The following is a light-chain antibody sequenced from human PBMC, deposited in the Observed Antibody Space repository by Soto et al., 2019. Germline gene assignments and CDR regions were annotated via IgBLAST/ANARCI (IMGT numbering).Light chain of an antibody. CDR2: RAS. Sequence: DIQMTQSPSSLSASVGDRVTITCQASQDIKNYLNWYQQKPGKAPKLLIYRASNLETGVPSRFSGSGSGTDFTFTITSLQPEDFATYYCQQYDSLARCTFGGGTKVEIE. J-gene: IGKJ4*01. CDR1: QDIKNY. V-gene: IGKV1-33*01. CDR3: QQYDSLARCT.